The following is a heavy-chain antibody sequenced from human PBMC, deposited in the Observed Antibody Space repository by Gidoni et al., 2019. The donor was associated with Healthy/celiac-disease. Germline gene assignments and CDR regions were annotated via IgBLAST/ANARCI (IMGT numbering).Heavy chain of an antibody. J-gene: IGHJ4*02. CDR3: ARVRGGVCYS. CDR2: IYYSGST. CDR1: GGSISRYY. D-gene: IGHD2-8*02. Sequence: QVQLQESGPGLVKPSETLSLTCTVSGGSISRYYWSWIRQPPGKGLEWIGYIYYSGSTNYNPALKSRVTISVDTSKNQFSLKLSSVTAADTAVYYCARVRGGVCYSWGQGTLVTVSS. V-gene: IGHV4-59*01.